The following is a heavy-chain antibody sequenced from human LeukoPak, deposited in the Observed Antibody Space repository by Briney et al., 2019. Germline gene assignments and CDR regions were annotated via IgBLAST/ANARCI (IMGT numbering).Heavy chain of an antibody. Sequence: GGSLRLSCAASGFTFSSYSMNWVRQAPGKGLEWVSSISSSGTYIYYADSVKGRFTISRHNAKNSLYLQMSSLRAEDTAVYYCAREYNGREGFDLWGQGTLVTVSS. D-gene: IGHD5-24*01. V-gene: IGHV3-21*01. CDR2: ISSSGTYI. CDR1: GFTFSSYS. J-gene: IGHJ5*02. CDR3: AREYNGREGFDL.